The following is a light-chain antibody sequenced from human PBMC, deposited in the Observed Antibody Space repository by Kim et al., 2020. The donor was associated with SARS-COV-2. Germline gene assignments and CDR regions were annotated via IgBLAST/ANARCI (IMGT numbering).Light chain of an antibody. Sequence: SPGEMAPLSCRASQTINNKLVWYQHKPGQAPRLLIYDATTRATGVPARFIGSGSETDFTLTISSLQSEDFAVYYCQQSNDWPPLTFGQGTKVDIK. CDR3: QQSNDWPPLT. CDR2: DAT. CDR1: QTINNK. J-gene: IGKJ1*01. V-gene: IGKV3-15*01.